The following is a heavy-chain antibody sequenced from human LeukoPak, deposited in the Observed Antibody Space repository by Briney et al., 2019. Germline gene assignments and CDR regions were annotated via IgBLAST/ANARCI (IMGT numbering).Heavy chain of an antibody. Sequence: GGSLRLSCAASGFTFSNYDMHWVRQATGKGLEWVSAFHTAGDTHYSGSVKGRFATSRENAKNSFYLQMNNLRAGDTAVYYCARGSCSSRSCYKRVNGLDVWGQGTPVPVSS. J-gene: IGHJ6*02. CDR3: ARGSCSSRSCYKRVNGLDV. CDR1: GFTFSNYD. V-gene: IGHV3-13*01. D-gene: IGHD2-2*01. CDR2: FHTAGDT.